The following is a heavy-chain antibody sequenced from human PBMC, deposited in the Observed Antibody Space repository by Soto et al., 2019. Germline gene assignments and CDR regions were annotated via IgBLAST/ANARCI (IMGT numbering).Heavy chain of an antibody. CDR1: GYSFTSYW. Sequence: GESLKISCKGSGYSFTSYWISWVRQMPGKGLEWMGRIDPSDSYTNYSPSFQGHVTISADKSISTAYLQWSSLKASDTAMYYCARHYGVDSGYDPYFDYWGQGTLVTVSS. D-gene: IGHD5-12*01. CDR2: IDPSDSYT. CDR3: ARHYGVDSGYDPYFDY. V-gene: IGHV5-10-1*01. J-gene: IGHJ4*02.